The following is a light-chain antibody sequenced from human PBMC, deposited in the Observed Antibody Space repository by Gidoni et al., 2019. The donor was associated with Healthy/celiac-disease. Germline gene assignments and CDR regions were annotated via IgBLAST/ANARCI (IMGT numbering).Light chain of an antibody. V-gene: IGKV3-20*01. Sequence: IVLTQSPGTLSLSPGERATLSCRASQSVSSSYLAWYQQKPGQAPRLLIYGASRRATGIPDRFSGSGSGTDFTLTISRLGPEDFAVYYCQQYGSSPPWTFGQGTKVEIK. CDR1: QSVSSSY. J-gene: IGKJ1*01. CDR2: GAS. CDR3: QQYGSSPPWT.